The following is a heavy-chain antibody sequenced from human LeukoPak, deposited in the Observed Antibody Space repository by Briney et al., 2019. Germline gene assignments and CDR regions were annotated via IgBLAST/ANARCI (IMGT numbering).Heavy chain of an antibody. V-gene: IGHV4-59*08. CDR2: IYYSGST. J-gene: IGHJ4*02. CDR3: AKSRDGYNNYQFDY. D-gene: IGHD5-24*01. CDR1: GVSINNYY. Sequence: SETLSLTCTVSGVSINNYYWSWVRQPPGKGLEWIGFIYYSGSTNYNPSLKSRVTISVDTSKNQFSLKLSSVTAADMGVYYCAKSRDGYNNYQFDYWGQGTLVTVSS.